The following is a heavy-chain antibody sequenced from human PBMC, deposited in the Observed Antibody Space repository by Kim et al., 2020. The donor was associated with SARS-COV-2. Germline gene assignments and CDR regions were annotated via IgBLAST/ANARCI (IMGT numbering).Heavy chain of an antibody. Sequence: ASVKVSCKASGYTFTSYAMNWVRQAPGQGLEWMGWINTNTGNPTYAQGFTGRFVFSLDTSVSTAYLQISSLKAEDTAVYYCARSGYSSGWGSHYYYYYGMDVWGQGTTVTVSS. V-gene: IGHV7-4-1*02. J-gene: IGHJ6*02. CDR3: ARSGYSSGWGSHYYYYYGMDV. D-gene: IGHD6-19*01. CDR1: GYTFTSYA. CDR2: INTNTGNP.